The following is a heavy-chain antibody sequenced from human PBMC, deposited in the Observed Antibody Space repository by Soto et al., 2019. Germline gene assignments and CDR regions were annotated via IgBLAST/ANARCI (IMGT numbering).Heavy chain of an antibody. CDR1: GGSISTSGYS. CDR2: IYQTGRT. CDR3: AREMTIFGVAPGGGVDV. J-gene: IGHJ6*02. Sequence: QLQLQESGSGLVQPSQTLSLTCTASGGSISTSGYSWTWIRQPPGGGLEWIGSIYQTGRTYVIPCLKSRVTMSLDKSKNQFSLNLTSVTAADTALYYCAREMTIFGVAPGGGVDVWGQGTTVTVSS. V-gene: IGHV4-30-2*01. D-gene: IGHD3-3*01.